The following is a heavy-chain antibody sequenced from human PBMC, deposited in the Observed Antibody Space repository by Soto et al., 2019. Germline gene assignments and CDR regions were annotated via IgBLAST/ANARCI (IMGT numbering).Heavy chain of an antibody. CDR2: ISYDGSNK. Sequence: PGGSLRLSCAASGFTFSSYAMHWVRQAPGKGLEWVAVISYDGSNKYYADSVKGRFTISRDNSKNTLYLQMNSLRAEDTAVYYCARDAFPYGFGVGNYYYYGMDVWGQGTTVTVSS. V-gene: IGHV3-30-3*01. D-gene: IGHD2-21*01. CDR3: ARDAFPYGFGVGNYYYYGMDV. CDR1: GFTFSSYA. J-gene: IGHJ6*02.